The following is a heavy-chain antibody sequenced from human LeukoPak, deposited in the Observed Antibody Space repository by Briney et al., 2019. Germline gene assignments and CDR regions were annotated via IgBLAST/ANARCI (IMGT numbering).Heavy chain of an antibody. Sequence: ASVKVSCKAFGYTFTTYGVSWVRQAPGQGLERMGWIVAYSGNTNYVQRFQGRVTMTTETSTSTAYMELRSLRTDDTAVYYCGKDRPGDEAFDRWVQGRTVTDCS. D-gene: IGHD3-10*01. V-gene: IGHV1-18*01. CDR3: GKDRPGDEAFDR. CDR2: IVAYSGNT. CDR1: GYTFTTYG. J-gene: IGHJ3*02.